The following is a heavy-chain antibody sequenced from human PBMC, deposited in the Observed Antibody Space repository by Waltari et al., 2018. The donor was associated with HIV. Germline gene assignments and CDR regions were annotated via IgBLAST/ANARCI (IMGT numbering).Heavy chain of an antibody. CDR1: GIGVSSNY. CDR2: CEIWEMG. V-gene: IGHV3-66*02. Sequence: EVHEVDSGGHLVQPGRSRPLSCAPSGIGVSSNYMTWVRQAPGEGVGWGGGCEIWEMGTAQKFAKGRLNLARNNSKKQVDLEMNDPGTEDTGIYYWAKGIKYYDFGGGYLGSAPWGQGTLVTVSS. D-gene: IGHD3-3*01. J-gene: IGHJ5*02. CDR3: AKGIKYYDFGGGYLGSAP.